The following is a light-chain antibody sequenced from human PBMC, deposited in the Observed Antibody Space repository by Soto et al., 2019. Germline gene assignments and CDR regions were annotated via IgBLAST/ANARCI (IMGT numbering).Light chain of an antibody. V-gene: IGKV3-20*01. CDR2: AAS. J-gene: IGKJ1*01. CDR3: QHYNSYSEA. CDR1: QTVSKNY. Sequence: EIVLTQSPGTLSLSPGEGITLSCRASQTVSKNYLAWYQQKPGQAPRLLIYAASTRATGIPDRFSGSGSGTEFTLTISSLQPDDFATYYCQHYNSYSEAFGQGTKVDIK.